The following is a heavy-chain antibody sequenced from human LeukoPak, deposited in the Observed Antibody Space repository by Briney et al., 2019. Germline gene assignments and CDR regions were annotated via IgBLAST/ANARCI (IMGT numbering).Heavy chain of an antibody. J-gene: IGHJ4*02. CDR1: GFTFSSYS. CDR2: ISSSSSYI. CDR3: ARLGDGYKFDC. D-gene: IGHD5-24*01. V-gene: IGHV3-21*01. Sequence: PGGSLRLSCAASGFTFSSYSMSWVRQAPGKGLEWVSSISSSSSYIYYADSVKGRFTISRDNAKNSLYLQMNSLRAEDTAVYYCARLGDGYKFDCWGQGTLVTVSS.